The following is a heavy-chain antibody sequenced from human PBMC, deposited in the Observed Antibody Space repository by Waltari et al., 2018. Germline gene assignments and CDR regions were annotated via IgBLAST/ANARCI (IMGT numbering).Heavy chain of an antibody. CDR1: GDSITRCDSH. CDR3: ARVFYYDDNGYYVGAFDI. V-gene: IGHV4-30-4*01. Sequence: QVQLQESGPGLVKPSQTLSLTCPVSGDSITRCDSHWTGIRQPPGKGLEWIAYIYFSGTTYYNPSLKSRATISVDTSNNQFSLKLRSVTAADTAVYYCARVFYYDDNGYYVGAFDIWGQGTMVTVSS. CDR2: IYFSGTT. J-gene: IGHJ3*02. D-gene: IGHD3-22*01.